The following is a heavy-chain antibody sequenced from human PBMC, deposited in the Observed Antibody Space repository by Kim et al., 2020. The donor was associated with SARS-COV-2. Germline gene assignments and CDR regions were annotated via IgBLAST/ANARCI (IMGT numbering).Heavy chain of an antibody. J-gene: IGHJ3*01. D-gene: IGHD3-22*01. Sequence: SETLSLTCAVSGYSISRGHYWGWLRQSPGKGLEWIANIYHSGVTYKNRSLEGRVTISLAMSKNQFFLRQTSVTAADTAVYYCARAPEGTFDSSGFYWRGDAFDVWGQGTMVTVSS. V-gene: IGHV4-38-2*01. CDR3: ARAPEGTFDSSGFYWRGDAFDV. CDR2: IYHSGVT. CDR1: GYSISRGHY.